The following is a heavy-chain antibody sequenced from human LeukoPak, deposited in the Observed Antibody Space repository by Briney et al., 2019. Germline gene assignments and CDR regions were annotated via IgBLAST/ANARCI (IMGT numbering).Heavy chain of an antibody. CDR3: ARGFYDFWSGLGEDGMDV. J-gene: IGHJ6*02. Sequence: PSESLSLTCAVYGGSFSGYYWSWIRQPPGKGLEWIGEINHSGSTNYNPSLKSRVTISVDTSKNQFSLKLSSVTAADTAVYYCARGFYDFWSGLGEDGMDVWGQGTTVTVSS. CDR2: INHSGST. V-gene: IGHV4-34*01. D-gene: IGHD3-3*01. CDR1: GGSFSGYY.